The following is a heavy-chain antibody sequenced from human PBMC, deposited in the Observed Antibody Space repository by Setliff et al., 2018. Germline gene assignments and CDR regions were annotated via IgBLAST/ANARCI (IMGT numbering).Heavy chain of an antibody. V-gene: IGHV4-34*01. Sequence: SETLSLTCAVYGGSFSGYYWCWIRQPPGKGLEWIGEIHHSGSTNYNPSLNSRVTISVDTSKNQYSLKLCSVTAADTAVHYGARGHVWGSYYYMDVWGKGTTVTVSS. CDR3: ARGHVWGSYYYMDV. CDR2: IHHSGST. CDR1: GGSFSGYY. D-gene: IGHD3-16*01. J-gene: IGHJ6*03.